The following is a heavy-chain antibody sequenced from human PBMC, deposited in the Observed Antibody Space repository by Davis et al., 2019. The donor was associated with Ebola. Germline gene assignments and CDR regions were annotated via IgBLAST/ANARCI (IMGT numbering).Heavy chain of an antibody. V-gene: IGHV3-23*01. CDR2: ITSRYDT. CDR3: AKGGLGRPPGLDN. Sequence: PGGSLRLSCAASEFTFSSYGMTWVRQAPGKGLEWVSTITSRYDTHSTDSVKGRFTISRDNSKNTLYLQMNSLRAEDTARYYCAKGGLGRPPGLDNWGQGTLVTVSS. J-gene: IGHJ4*02. CDR1: EFTFSSYG. D-gene: IGHD5/OR15-5a*01.